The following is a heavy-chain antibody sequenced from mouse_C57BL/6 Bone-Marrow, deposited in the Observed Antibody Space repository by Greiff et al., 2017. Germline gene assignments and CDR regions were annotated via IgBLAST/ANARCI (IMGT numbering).Heavy chain of an antibody. V-gene: IGHV1-69*01. CDR1: GYTFTSYW. J-gene: IGHJ3*01. Sequence: VQLQQPGAELVMPGASVKLSCKASGYTFTSYWMHWVKQRPGQGLEWIGEIDPSDSYTNYNQKFKGKSTLTVDKSSSTAYMQLSSLTSEDSAVYYCERNDYDRFAYWGQGTLVTVSA. D-gene: IGHD2-4*01. CDR3: ERNDYDRFAY. CDR2: IDPSDSYT.